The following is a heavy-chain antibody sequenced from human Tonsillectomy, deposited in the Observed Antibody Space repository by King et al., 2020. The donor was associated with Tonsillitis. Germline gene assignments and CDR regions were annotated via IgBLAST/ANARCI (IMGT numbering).Heavy chain of an antibody. CDR2: YPYSGST. CDR3: ARAQYSSSWFPLDP. V-gene: IGHV4-31*03. J-gene: IGHJ5*02. CDR1: IGSISGDGYY. D-gene: IGHD6-13*01. Sequence: VQLHESGPGLVKPSQTLSLTCTVSIGSISGDGYYWNWIRQHTVRGLEWIGDYPYSGSTYYNPSLQSRVTISLYTSKNQFSLKLSSVTAADTAVYYCARAQYSSSWFPLDPWGQGTLVSVSS.